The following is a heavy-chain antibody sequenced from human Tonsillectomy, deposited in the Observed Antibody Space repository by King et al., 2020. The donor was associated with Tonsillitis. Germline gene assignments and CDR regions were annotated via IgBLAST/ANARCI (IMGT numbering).Heavy chain of an antibody. CDR2: ISGSGGRT. V-gene: IGHV3-23*04. CDR3: AKSGLADFWSGYSYYFDY. D-gene: IGHD3-3*01. Sequence: VQLVESGGGLVQPRGSLRLSCAASGFTFTSYAMSWVRQAPGKGLVWVSTISGSGGRTYYADSVKGRFTIARDKSKNTLYLQMNSLRAEDTAVYYCAKSGLADFWSGYSYYFDYWGQGTLVTVSS. J-gene: IGHJ4*02. CDR1: GFTFTSYA.